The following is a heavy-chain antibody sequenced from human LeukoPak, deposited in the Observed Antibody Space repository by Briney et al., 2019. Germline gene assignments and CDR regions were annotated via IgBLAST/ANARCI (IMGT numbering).Heavy chain of an antibody. CDR2: INPNSGGT. J-gene: IGHJ3*02. D-gene: IGHD3-22*01. CDR1: GCTFTGYY. V-gene: IGHV1-2*02. CDR3: AKDPYYDSNGYYYEGAFDI. Sequence: ASVKVSCKASGCTFTGYYMHWVRQAPGQGLEWMGWINPNSGGTNYAQKFQGRVTMTRDTSISTAYMELSRLRSDDTAVYYCAKDPYYDSNGYYYEGAFDIWGQGTMVTVSS.